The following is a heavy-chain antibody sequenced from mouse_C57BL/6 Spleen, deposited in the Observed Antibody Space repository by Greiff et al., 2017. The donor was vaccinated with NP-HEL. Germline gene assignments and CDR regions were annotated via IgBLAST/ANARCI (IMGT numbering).Heavy chain of an antibody. CDR2: IDPENGDT. J-gene: IGHJ3*01. Sequence: VQLKQSGAELVRPGASVKLSCTASGFNIKDDYMHWVKQRPEQGLEWIGWIDPENGDTEYASKFQGKATITADTPSNTAYLQLSSLTSEDTAVYYCTTDDYDVRFAYWGQGTLVTVSA. CDR3: TTDDYDVRFAY. V-gene: IGHV14-4*01. CDR1: GFNIKDDY. D-gene: IGHD2-4*01.